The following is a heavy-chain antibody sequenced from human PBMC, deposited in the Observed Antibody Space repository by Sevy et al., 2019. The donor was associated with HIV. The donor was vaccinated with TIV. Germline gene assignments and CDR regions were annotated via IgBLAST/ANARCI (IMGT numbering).Heavy chain of an antibody. J-gene: IGHJ4*02. V-gene: IGHV3-48*02. CDR3: ARTPGGYSSSWYDLAHKVFDY. D-gene: IGHD6-13*01. CDR1: GFTFSSYS. Sequence: GGSLRLSCAASGFTFSSYSMNWVRQAPGKGLEWVSYISSSSSTIYYADSVKGRFTISRDNAKNSLYLQMNSLRDEDTAVYYCARTPGGYSSSWYDLAHKVFDYWGQGTLVTVSS. CDR2: ISSSSSTI.